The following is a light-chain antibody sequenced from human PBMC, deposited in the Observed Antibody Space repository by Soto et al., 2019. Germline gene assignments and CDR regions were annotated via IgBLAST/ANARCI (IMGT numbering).Light chain of an antibody. Sequence: EIVLTQSPGTLSLSPGERATLSCRASQSVSSTYLAWYQQNPGQAPRLLIYGASSRATGIPDRFSGSGSGTDFTLPVSGLEPEDCAVYFCQQYGSSSDTFGQGTKLEIK. CDR1: QSVSSTY. J-gene: IGKJ2*01. CDR2: GAS. V-gene: IGKV3-20*01. CDR3: QQYGSSSDT.